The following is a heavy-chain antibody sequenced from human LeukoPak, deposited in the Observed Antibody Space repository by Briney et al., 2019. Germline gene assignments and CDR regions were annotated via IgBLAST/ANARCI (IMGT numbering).Heavy chain of an antibody. CDR2: ISYDGSNE. V-gene: IGHV3-30*18. J-gene: IGHJ4*02. CDR3: AKEFNRGLPDY. Sequence: GRSLRLSCAASGFTFSTYGMHWVRQAPGKGLEWVAVISYDGSNEYYADSVKGRFTISRDNSKNTLYLQMSSLRAEDTAVYYCAKEFNRGLPDYWGQGTLVTVPS. CDR1: GFTFSTYG. D-gene: IGHD2-21*01.